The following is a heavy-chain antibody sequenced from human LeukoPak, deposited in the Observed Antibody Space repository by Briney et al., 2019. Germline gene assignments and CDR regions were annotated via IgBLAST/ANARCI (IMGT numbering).Heavy chain of an antibody. CDR2: ISGSGGST. CDR1: GFTVSSNY. J-gene: IGHJ4*02. Sequence: GGSLRLSCAASGFTVSSNYMSWVRQAPGKGLEWVSAISGSGGSTYYADSVKGRFTISRDNSKNTLYLQMNSLRAEDTAVYYCARTYSNYGLLDYWGQGTLVTVSS. V-gene: IGHV3-23*01. D-gene: IGHD4-11*01. CDR3: ARTYSNYGLLDY.